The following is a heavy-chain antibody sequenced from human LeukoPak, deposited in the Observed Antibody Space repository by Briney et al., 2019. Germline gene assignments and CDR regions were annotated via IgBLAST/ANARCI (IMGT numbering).Heavy chain of an antibody. CDR2: MNPNSGNT. J-gene: IGHJ6*02. Sequence: ASVKVSCKASGYTFTSYDINWVRQATGQGLEWMGWMNPNSGNTGYAQKFQGRITMTRNTSISTAYMELSSLRSEDTAVYYCARGAVLRFLEWLLRYYYYYGMDVWGQGTTVTVSS. CDR3: ARGAVLRFLEWLLRYYYYYGMDV. V-gene: IGHV1-8*01. D-gene: IGHD3-3*01. CDR1: GYTFTSYD.